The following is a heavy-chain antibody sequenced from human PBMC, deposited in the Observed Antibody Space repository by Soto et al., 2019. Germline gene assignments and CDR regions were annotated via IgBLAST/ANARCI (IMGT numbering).Heavy chain of an antibody. D-gene: IGHD3-3*01. CDR3: ARNAIFGVVVYYYYGMDV. V-gene: IGHV3-23*01. Sequence: GGSLRLSCAASGFTFSSYAMSWVRQAPGKGLEWVSAISGSGGSTYYADSVKGRFTISRDNSKNTLYLQMNSLRAEDTAVYYCARNAIFGVVVYYYYGMDVWGQGTTVTVSS. CDR1: GFTFSSYA. CDR2: ISGSGGST. J-gene: IGHJ6*02.